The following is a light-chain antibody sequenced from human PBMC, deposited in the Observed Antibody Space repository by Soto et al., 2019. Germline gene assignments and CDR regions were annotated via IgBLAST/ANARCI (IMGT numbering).Light chain of an antibody. V-gene: IGKV1-39*01. CDR1: QNIRKY. CDR3: QESFVPPWS. Sequence: IHMTQSPSSLSASVGDRVTITCRASQNIRKYINWYQQKAGKASKVLIYAASSLQSGVPSRFSGSGSGTEFTHSISSLQPEDFATYYCQESFVPPWSFGQGNRVEIK. J-gene: IGKJ1*01. CDR2: AAS.